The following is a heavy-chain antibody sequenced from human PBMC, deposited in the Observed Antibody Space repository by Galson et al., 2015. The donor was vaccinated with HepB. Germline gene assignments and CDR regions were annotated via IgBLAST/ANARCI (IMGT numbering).Heavy chain of an antibody. CDR2: IKEDGTKT. Sequence: SLRLSCAASGFIFNDYWMQWVRQVPGRGLEWVANIKEDGTKTHYVDSVKGRFTISRDNSKNTLYLQMNSLRAEDTAVYYCAKSVGPNSSGWYVGHKIIYYGMDVWGQGTTVTVSS. V-gene: IGHV3-7*03. CDR1: GFIFNDYW. J-gene: IGHJ6*02. D-gene: IGHD6-19*01. CDR3: AKSVGPNSSGWYVGHKIIYYGMDV.